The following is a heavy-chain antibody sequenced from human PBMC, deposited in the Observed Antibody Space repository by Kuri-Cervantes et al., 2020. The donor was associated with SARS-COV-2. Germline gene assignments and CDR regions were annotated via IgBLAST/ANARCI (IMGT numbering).Heavy chain of an antibody. J-gene: IGHJ4*02. CDR3: ARVSPYYYDSSGYYYAAIHFDY. CDR2: ISGSGSYI. Sequence: LSLTCAASGFSLSRYTMNWVRQAPGKALEWVSSISGSGSYIYYADSVKGRFTISRGNAKNSLYLQMNSLRAEDTAVYYCARVSPYYYDSSGYYYAAIHFDYWGQGTLVTVSS. CDR1: GFSLSRYT. D-gene: IGHD3-22*01. V-gene: IGHV3-21*01.